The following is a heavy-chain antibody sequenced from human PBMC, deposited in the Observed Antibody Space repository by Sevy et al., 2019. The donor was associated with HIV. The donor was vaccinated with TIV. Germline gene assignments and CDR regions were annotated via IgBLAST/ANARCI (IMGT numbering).Heavy chain of an antibody. CDR2: IKPRSGGT. CDR1: GYTFSDYY. D-gene: IGHD5-18*01. CDR3: ARTPHEVQSWLPEDYFYMDV. J-gene: IGHJ6*03. V-gene: IGHV1-2*02. Sequence: ASVKVSCKASGYTFSDYYIHWVRQAPGQGLEWMGWIKPRSGGTDYAQHFQGRVTMTRDTSISTAYMELSELTSDDTAKYFCARTPHEVQSWLPEDYFYMDVWGQGTTVTVSS.